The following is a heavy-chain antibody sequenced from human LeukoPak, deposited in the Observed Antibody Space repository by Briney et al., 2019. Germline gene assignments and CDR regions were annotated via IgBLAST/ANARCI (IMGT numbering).Heavy chain of an antibody. Sequence: SETLSLTCAVSGGSISSSNWWSWVRQPPGKGLEWIGEIYHSGSTNYNPSLKSRVTISVDKSKNQFSLKLSSVTAADTAVYYCARDGRYNWNDGGNYFDYWGQGTLVTVSS. D-gene: IGHD1-1*01. CDR3: ARDGRYNWNDGGNYFDY. CDR1: GGSISSSNW. V-gene: IGHV4-4*02. J-gene: IGHJ4*02. CDR2: IYHSGST.